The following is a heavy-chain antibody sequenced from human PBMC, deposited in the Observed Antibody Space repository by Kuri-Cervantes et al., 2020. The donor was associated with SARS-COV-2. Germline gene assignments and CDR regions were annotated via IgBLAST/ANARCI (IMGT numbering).Heavy chain of an antibody. Sequence: GESLKISCAASGFTFSSYSMNWVRQAPGKGLEWVSSISSSSSCIYYADSVKGRFTISRNNAKNSLYLQMNSLRAEDMALYYRAKDLGRGGHDAFDIWGQGTMVTVSS. CDR1: GFTFSSYS. CDR3: AKDLGRGGHDAFDI. D-gene: IGHD3-16*01. CDR2: ISSSSSCI. J-gene: IGHJ3*02. V-gene: IGHV3-21*04.